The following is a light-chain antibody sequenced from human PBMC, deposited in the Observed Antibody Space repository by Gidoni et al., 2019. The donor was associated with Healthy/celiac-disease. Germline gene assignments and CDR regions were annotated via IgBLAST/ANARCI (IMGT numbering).Light chain of an antibody. V-gene: IGKV3-15*01. Sequence: EIVMSQSPSTPSVSPGERATLSCRASQSVSSNLAWYQQKPGQAPRLLIYGASTRATGIPARFSGSGSGTEFTLTISSLQSEDFAVYYCQQYNNWPPGKYTFXXXTKLEIK. CDR1: QSVSSN. J-gene: IGKJ2*01. CDR2: GAS. CDR3: QQYNNWPPGKYT.